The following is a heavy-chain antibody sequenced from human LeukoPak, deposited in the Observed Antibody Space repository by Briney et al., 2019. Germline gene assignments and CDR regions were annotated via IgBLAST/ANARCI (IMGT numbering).Heavy chain of an antibody. J-gene: IGHJ4*02. V-gene: IGHV1-2*02. CDR2: ISPNSGGT. Sequence: ASVKVSCKASGYSFNDYYIHWVRQAPGQGLEWMGWISPNSGGTNYAQNFQGRVTMTRDTSITTAYMELSGLTSDDTALYYCARIYGGTSKYFDYWGQGTLVTVSS. D-gene: IGHD4-23*01. CDR1: GYSFNDYY. CDR3: ARIYGGTSKYFDY.